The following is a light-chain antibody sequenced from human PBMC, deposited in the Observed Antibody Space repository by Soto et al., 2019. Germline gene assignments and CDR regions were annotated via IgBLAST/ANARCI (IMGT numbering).Light chain of an antibody. CDR3: TSWTSTSTYV. CDR1: SSDVGGFNY. J-gene: IGLJ1*01. V-gene: IGLV2-14*03. Sequence: QSVLTQYDSVSGSPGQSITISCTGTSSDVGGFNYVSWYQQHPGKAPKLMIYDVFTRPSGVSNRFSGSKSGNTASLTISALQAEDEADYYCTSWTSTSTYVFGSGTKLTVL. CDR2: DVF.